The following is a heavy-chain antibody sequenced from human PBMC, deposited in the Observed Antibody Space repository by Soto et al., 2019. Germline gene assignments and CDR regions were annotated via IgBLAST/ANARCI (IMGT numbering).Heavy chain of an antibody. D-gene: IGHD4-17*01. V-gene: IGHV3-33*01. CDR1: GFTFSSYG. CDR3: ARAPSGDYYYGMDV. Sequence: QVQLVESGGGVVQPGRSLRLSCAASGFTFSSYGMHWVRQAPGKGLEWVAVIWYDGSNKYYADSVKGRFTISRDNSKNPLYLQMNSLRAEDTAVYYCARAPSGDYYYGMDVWGQGTTVTVSS. CDR2: IWYDGSNK. J-gene: IGHJ6*02.